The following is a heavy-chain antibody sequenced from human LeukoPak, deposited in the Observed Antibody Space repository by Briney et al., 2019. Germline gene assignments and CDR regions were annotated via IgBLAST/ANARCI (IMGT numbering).Heavy chain of an antibody. CDR2: LGEST. CDR1: GFTFNNYV. D-gene: IGHD3-3*01. J-gene: IGHJ4*02. CDR3: ARRPIVWNGLDWLSKGFDY. V-gene: IGHV3-23*01. Sequence: GGSLRLSCETSGFTFNNYVMSWVRQAPGKGLEWVSTLGESTFYADSVEGRFTIPRDNSKSTLYLQMNSLTAEDTAVYYCARRPIVWNGLDWLSKGFDYWGQGALVTVSS.